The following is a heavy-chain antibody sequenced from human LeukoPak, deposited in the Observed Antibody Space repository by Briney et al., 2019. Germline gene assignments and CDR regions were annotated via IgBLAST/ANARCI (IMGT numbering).Heavy chain of an antibody. V-gene: IGHV3-7*01. CDR1: GFTFSSYW. CDR3: ASEGYDFWSGYLWTDY. D-gene: IGHD3-3*01. Sequence: PGGSLRLSCAASGFTFSSYWMSWVRQAPGKGLEWVANIKQDGGEKYYVDSVKGRFTISRDNAKNSLYLQMNSLRAEGTAVYYCASEGYDFWSGYLWTDYWGQGTLVTVSS. J-gene: IGHJ4*02. CDR2: IKQDGGEK.